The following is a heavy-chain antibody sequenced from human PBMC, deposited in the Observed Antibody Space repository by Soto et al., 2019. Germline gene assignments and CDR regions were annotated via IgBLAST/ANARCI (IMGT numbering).Heavy chain of an antibody. V-gene: IGHV3-30*04. CDR1: GGTFNRHA. CDR2: ISFDGKNK. Sequence: PGGSQRLSCAVSGGTFNRHAINWVRQAPGKGLEWVAVISFDGKNKYYGDSVEGRFTVSRENFNNTVYLQMNSLRGEDTAVYFCARDRWEQAPPRYYYGMDVWGQGTTVTVSS. CDR3: ARDRWEQAPPRYYYGMDV. D-gene: IGHD1-26*01. J-gene: IGHJ6*02.